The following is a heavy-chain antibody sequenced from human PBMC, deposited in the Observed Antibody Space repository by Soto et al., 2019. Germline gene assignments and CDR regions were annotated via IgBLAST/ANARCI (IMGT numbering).Heavy chain of an antibody. J-gene: IGHJ4*02. CDR2: ISGPSTSV. Sequence: PGASLRFSCEVSGLTFSIHSMNWVRQAPGKGLEWIAYISGPSTSVFYADSVRGRFTISRDNAKNSLYLQMSSLRDEDTAVYFCAGFPKTSTVKDPFGYWGSVTLVTVSS. D-gene: IGHD4-4*01. CDR3: AGFPKTSTVKDPFGY. V-gene: IGHV3-48*02. CDR1: GLTFSIHS.